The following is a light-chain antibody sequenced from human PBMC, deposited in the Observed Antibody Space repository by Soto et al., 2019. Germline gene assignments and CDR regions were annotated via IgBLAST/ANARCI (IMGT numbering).Light chain of an antibody. CDR2: GAS. J-gene: IGKJ4*01. V-gene: IGKV3-15*01. CDR1: QSVSSK. Sequence: EIVMTQSPATLSVSPGERATLSCRASQSVSSKLAWYQHKPGQAPRLFIFGASTKATGIPARFSGSGSRTEFTLTISSLQSEDFAVYYWQPYNNWPPATFGGGTKVDIK. CDR3: QPYNNWPPAT.